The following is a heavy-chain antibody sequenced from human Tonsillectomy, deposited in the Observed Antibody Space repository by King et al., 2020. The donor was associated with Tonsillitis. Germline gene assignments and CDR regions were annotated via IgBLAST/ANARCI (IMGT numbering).Heavy chain of an antibody. CDR2: IYYSGGT. D-gene: IGHD1-26*01. CDR1: GGSISSSNYY. J-gene: IGHJ5*02. V-gene: IGHV4-39*07. Sequence: QLQLQESGPGLVKPSETLSLTCTVSGGSISSSNYYWGWIRQPPGKGLEWIGSIYYSGGTYSNSSLKSRVTISVDTSKNQFSLKLSSMTAADTAVYYCARHGEIAGATRTLCWFDPWGQGTLVTVSS. CDR3: ARHGEIAGATRTLCWFDP.